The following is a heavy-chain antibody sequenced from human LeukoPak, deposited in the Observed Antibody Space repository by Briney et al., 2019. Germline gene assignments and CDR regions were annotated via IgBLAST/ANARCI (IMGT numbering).Heavy chain of an antibody. V-gene: IGHV3-30*04. CDR3: ARETPTTETFDY. J-gene: IGHJ4*02. CDR1: GFTFSSYT. CDR2: ISYDGSNK. Sequence: GGSLRLSCAASGFTFSSYTMHWVRQAPGKGLEWVAVISYDGSNKYYADSVKGRFTISRDNSKNTLYLQMSSLRAEDTAVYYCARETPTTETFDYWGQGTLVTVSS. D-gene: IGHD1-1*01.